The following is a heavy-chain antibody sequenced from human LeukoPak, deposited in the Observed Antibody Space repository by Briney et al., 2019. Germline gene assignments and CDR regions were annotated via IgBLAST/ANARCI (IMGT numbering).Heavy chain of an antibody. V-gene: IGHV3-74*01. Sequence: GGSLRLSCVASGFTSSSHWMHWVRQAPGKGLVWVSRINHDGSSTAYADSVKGRFTISRDNAKNTLYLQMNSLTAEDMAVYYCARFTAARPIDYWGQGSLVTVSS. D-gene: IGHD6-6*01. CDR3: ARFTAARPIDY. CDR1: GFTSSSHW. J-gene: IGHJ4*02. CDR2: INHDGSST.